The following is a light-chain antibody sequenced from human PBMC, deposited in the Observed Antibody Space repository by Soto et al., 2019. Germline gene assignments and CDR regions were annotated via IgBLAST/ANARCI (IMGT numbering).Light chain of an antibody. J-gene: IGLJ1*01. CDR1: SSNIGAGYD. CDR2: GNT. CDR3: QSYDRSLSGFYV. V-gene: IGLV1-40*01. Sequence: QSVLTQPPSVSGAPGQRVTISCTGSSSNIGAGYDVHWYQQLPGTAPKLLIYGNTKRPSGVPDRFSGSKSGTSASLATTGLQAEDEADYYCQSYDRSLSGFYVFGTGTKVTVL.